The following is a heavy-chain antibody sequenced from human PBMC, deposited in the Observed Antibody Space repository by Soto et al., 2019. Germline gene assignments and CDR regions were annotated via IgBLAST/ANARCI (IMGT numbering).Heavy chain of an antibody. Sequence: QVQLVESGGGVVQPGRSLRLSCAASGFTFSSYGMHWVRQAPGKGLEWVADISYDGSNKYYEDSVKGRFTISRDNSKNTLYLQMNSLRAEDTAGYYCATGAARHDYYNGMDVWGQGTMVTVSS. CDR3: ATGAARHDYYNGMDV. CDR2: ISYDGSNK. CDR1: GFTFSSYG. D-gene: IGHD6-6*01. J-gene: IGHJ6*02. V-gene: IGHV3-30*03.